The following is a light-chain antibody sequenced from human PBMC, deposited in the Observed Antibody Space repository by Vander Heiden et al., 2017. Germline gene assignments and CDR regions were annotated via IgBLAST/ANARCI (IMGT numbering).Light chain of an antibody. J-gene: IGKJ3*01. CDR3: QQYYSYPRT. Sequence: PSSFSASTGDRVTITCRASQGISSYLAWYQQKPGKAPKLLIYAASTLQSGVPSRFSGSGSGTDFTLTISCLQSEDFATYYCQQYYSYPRTFGPGTKVDIK. CDR1: QGISSY. CDR2: AAS. V-gene: IGKV1-8*01.